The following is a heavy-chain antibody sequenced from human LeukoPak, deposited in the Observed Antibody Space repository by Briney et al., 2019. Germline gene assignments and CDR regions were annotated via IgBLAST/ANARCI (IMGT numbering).Heavy chain of an antibody. CDR2: TYSGGST. J-gene: IGHJ6*02. CDR3: ARDLKYYGLDV. CDR1: GLAVSTNH. V-gene: IGHV3-53*01. Sequence: GGSLRPSCAASGLAVSTNHMSWVRQAPGKGLEWVSVTYSGGSTYYADSAKGRFTISRDTSKNTQYLQMNNLRVEDTAVYYCARDLKYYGLDVWGQGTTVTVSS.